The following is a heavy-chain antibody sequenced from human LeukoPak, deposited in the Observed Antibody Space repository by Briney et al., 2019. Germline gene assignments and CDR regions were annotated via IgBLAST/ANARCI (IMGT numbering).Heavy chain of an antibody. J-gene: IGHJ4*02. CDR1: GGSISSYY. V-gene: IGHV4-59*01. Sequence: SETLSLTCTVSGGSISSYYWSWIRQPPGKGLEWIGYIYHSGSTNYNPSLKSRVTISVDTSKNQFSLKLSSVTAADTAVYYCASGRLYYYDSSGQYDYWGQGTLVTVSS. CDR3: ASGRLYYYDSSGQYDY. D-gene: IGHD3-22*01. CDR2: IYHSGST.